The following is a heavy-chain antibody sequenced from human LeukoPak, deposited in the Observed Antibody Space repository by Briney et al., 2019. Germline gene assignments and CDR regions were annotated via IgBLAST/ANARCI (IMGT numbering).Heavy chain of an antibody. CDR3: ARDRPPTHAFDI. V-gene: IGHV4-59*11. D-gene: IGHD2-15*01. CDR1: GGSISSHY. Sequence: SETLSLTCTVSGGSISSHYWSWIRQPPGKGLEWIGYIYYSGSTNYNPSLKSRVTISVDTSKNQFSLKLSSVTAAGTAVYYCARDRPPTHAFDIWGQGTMVTVSS. J-gene: IGHJ3*02. CDR2: IYYSGST.